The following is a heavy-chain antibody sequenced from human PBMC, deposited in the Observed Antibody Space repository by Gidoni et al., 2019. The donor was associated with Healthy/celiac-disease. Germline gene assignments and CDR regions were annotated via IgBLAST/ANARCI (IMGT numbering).Heavy chain of an antibody. Sequence: EVQLVQSGAEVKKPGESLKISWKGSGYSVPSYWIGWVGQMPGKGREWMGVLYPGDSDPIDSPSFQGQVPISADKSISPAYLQWSSLKASDTAMYYCARRSEGATSPYGMDVWGQGTTVTVSS. CDR3: ARRSEGATSPYGMDV. J-gene: IGHJ6*02. D-gene: IGHD1-26*01. CDR1: GYSVPSYW. CDR2: LYPGDSDP. V-gene: IGHV5-51*03.